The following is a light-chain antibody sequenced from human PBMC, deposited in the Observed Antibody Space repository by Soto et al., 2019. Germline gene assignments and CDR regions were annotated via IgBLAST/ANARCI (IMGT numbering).Light chain of an antibody. CDR2: GAS. CDR3: QQYGSSLTWT. J-gene: IGKJ1*01. CDR1: QSVSSSY. V-gene: IGKV3-20*01. Sequence: EIVMTQSPATLSVSPGERATLSCRSSQSVSSSYLAWYQQKPGQAPRLLIYGASRRATGIPDRFSGSGSGTDFTLTISRLEPEDLAVYYGQQYGSSLTWTVGQGTKVDIK.